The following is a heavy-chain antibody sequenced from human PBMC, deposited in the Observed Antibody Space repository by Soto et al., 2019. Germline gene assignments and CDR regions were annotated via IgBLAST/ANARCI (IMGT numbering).Heavy chain of an antibody. CDR2: VYYSGGT. CDR3: ARTVRDYYGSGSYSLYYFDY. D-gene: IGHD3-10*01. Sequence: SETLSLTCTVSNDSISSYYWSWIRQPPGKGLEWIGYVYYSGGTNYNPPLKSRVTMSLDTSKKQFSLRLTSVTAADTAVYYCARTVRDYYGSGSYSLYYFDYWGQGTLVTVSS. CDR1: NDSISSYY. V-gene: IGHV4-59*01. J-gene: IGHJ4*02.